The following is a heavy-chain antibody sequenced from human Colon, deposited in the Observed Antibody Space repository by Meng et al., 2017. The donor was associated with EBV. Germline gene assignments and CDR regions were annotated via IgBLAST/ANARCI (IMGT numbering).Heavy chain of an antibody. J-gene: IGHJ4*02. CDR2: ISYNVGST. CDR3: ARVGDNGTFDY. D-gene: IGHD1-14*01. V-gene: IGHV3-64*07. CDR1: GFTLSSYS. Sequence: VQLVESGGGLVQPGGSLRLSCAASGFTLSSYSMHWVRQAPGKGLEYVSAISYNVGSTYYADSVKGRFTISRDNSKNTLYLQMGSLRPEDMAVYYCARVGDNGTFDYWGQGALVTVSS.